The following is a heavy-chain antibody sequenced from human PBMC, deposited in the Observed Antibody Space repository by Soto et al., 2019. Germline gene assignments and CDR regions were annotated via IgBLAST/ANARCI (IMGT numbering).Heavy chain of an antibody. J-gene: IGHJ4*02. V-gene: IGHV3-30*18. Sequence: QVQLVESGGGVVQPGRSLRLSCAASGFTFSSYGMHWVRQAPGKGLEWVAVISYDGSNKYYADSVKGRFTISRDNSKNTLYLQMNSLRAEDTAVYYCAKDPLDRVGTPYYFDYWGQGTLVTVSS. CDR2: ISYDGSNK. CDR3: AKDPLDRVGTPYYFDY. CDR1: GFTFSSYG. D-gene: IGHD1-26*01.